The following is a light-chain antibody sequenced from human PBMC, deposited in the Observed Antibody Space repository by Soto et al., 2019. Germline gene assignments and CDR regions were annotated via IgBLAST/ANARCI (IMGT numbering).Light chain of an antibody. V-gene: IGLV2-23*01. J-gene: IGLJ2*01. CDR2: ACS. CDR3: CSYAGSSTVV. Sequence: QSALTQPASVSGSPGQSITISCTGTSSDVGSYNLVSWYQQHPGKAPKLMIYACSNRPSGVSNRFSGSKAGNTASLTISGRQSEDEADYYCCSYAGSSTVVFGGGTKVTVL. CDR1: SSDVGSYNL.